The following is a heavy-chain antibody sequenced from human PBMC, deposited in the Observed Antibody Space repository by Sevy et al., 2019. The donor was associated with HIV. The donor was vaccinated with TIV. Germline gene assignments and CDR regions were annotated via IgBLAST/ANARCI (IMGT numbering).Heavy chain of an antibody. J-gene: IGHJ3*02. V-gene: IGHV1-18*01. Sequence: ASVKVSCKASGYTFTSYGISWVRQAPGQGLEWMGWISAYNGNTNYAQKLQGRVTMTTDTSTSTAYMELRSLRSDDTAGDYWARVRSLAAAGTRAFDIWGQGTMVTVSS. D-gene: IGHD6-13*01. CDR2: ISAYNGNT. CDR1: GYTFTSYG. CDR3: ARVRSLAAAGTRAFDI.